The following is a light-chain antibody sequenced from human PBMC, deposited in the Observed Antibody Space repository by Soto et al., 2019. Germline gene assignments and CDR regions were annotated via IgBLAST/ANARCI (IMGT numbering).Light chain of an antibody. V-gene: IGLV2-23*02. Sequence: QSALTQPASVSGSPGQSITVSCTGTSSNVGSYNLVSWYQQHPGKAPKLMIYEVTKRPSGVSNRFSGSKSGNTASLTISGLQAEDEDDYYCCSFAGTPYVFGAGTKVTVL. CDR1: SSNVGSYNL. CDR2: EVT. J-gene: IGLJ1*01. CDR3: CSFAGTPYV.